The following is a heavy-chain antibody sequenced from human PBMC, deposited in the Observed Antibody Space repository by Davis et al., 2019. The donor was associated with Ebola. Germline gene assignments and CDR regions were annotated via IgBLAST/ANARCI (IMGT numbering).Heavy chain of an antibody. CDR1: GFTFSSYA. Sequence: GGSLRLSCAASGFTFSSYAMHWVRQAPGKGLEWVAVISYDGSNKYYADSVKGRFTISRDNSKNTLYLQMNSLRAEDTAVYYCAKLQHDYGDYGDAFDIWGQGTMVTVSS. CDR3: AKLQHDYGDYGDAFDI. J-gene: IGHJ3*02. V-gene: IGHV3-30-3*02. CDR2: ISYDGSNK. D-gene: IGHD4-17*01.